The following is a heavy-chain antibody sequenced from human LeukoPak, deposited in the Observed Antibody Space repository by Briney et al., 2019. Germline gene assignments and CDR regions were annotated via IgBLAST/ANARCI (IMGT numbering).Heavy chain of an antibody. CDR3: ATTALDY. V-gene: IGHV3-23*01. D-gene: IGHD1-14*01. Sequence: GGCLRLSCAASGFTFNIYAMTWVRQAPGKGLEWISAISSIGDSTFYADSVKGRFIISRDNSKNTQYLQMNSLRAEDTAVYYCATTALDYWGQGTLVTVSS. CDR1: GFTFNIYA. CDR2: ISSIGDST. J-gene: IGHJ4*02.